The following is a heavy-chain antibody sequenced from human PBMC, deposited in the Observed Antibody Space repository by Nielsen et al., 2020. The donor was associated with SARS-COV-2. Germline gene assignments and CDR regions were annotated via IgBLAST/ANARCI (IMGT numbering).Heavy chain of an antibody. CDR1: GFTFGSYY. CDR2: INTDGSRS. Sequence: GGSLRLSCAGSGFTFGSYYMNWVRQAPRKGLMWVSRINTDGSRSAYADSVKGRFIMSRDNARDTLSLQMNSLSVEDTAVYYCVRVRDDGHYYDTGPFDDWGQGALVTVSS. V-gene: IGHV3-74*01. D-gene: IGHD3-22*01. CDR3: VRVRDDGHYYDTGPFDD. J-gene: IGHJ4*02.